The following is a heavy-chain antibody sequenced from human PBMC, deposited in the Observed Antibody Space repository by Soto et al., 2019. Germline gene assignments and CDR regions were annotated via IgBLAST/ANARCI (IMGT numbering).Heavy chain of an antibody. CDR2: IYYSGST. J-gene: IGHJ5*02. CDR3: ARHRGPMVRGVIINWFDP. D-gene: IGHD3-10*01. V-gene: IGHV4-39*01. Sequence: NPSETLSLTCTVSGGSISSSSYYWGWIRQPPGKGLEWIGSIYYSGSTYYNPSLKSRVTISVDASKNQFSLKLSSVTAADTAVYYCARHRGPMVRGVIINWFDPWGQGTLVTVSS. CDR1: GGSISSSSYY.